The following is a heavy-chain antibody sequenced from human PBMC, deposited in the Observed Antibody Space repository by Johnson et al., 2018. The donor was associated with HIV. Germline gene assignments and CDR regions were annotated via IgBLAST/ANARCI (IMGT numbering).Heavy chain of an antibody. CDR3: AKTLGYDSSGYHDGFDI. CDR2: IWYDGSNK. CDR1: GFTFSSYG. J-gene: IGHJ3*02. D-gene: IGHD3-22*01. Sequence: QVQLVESGGGVVQPGRSLRLSCAASGFTFSSYGMHWVRQAPGKGLEWVAVIWYDGSNKYYADSVKGRFSISRDNSKKTMYLQMNSLRPEDTAVYYCAKTLGYDSSGYHDGFDIWGQGTLVTVSS. V-gene: IGHV3-33*06.